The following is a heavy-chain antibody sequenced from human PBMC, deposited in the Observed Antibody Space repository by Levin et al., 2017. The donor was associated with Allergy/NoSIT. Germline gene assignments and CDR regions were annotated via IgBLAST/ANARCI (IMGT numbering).Heavy chain of an antibody. D-gene: IGHD6-13*01. CDR3: AKQAIGIAAAGRISEILYYFDY. J-gene: IGHJ4*02. Sequence: GGSLRLSCAASGFTFSSYAMSWVRQAPGKGLEWVSAISGSGGSTYYADSVKGRFTISRDNSKNTLYLQMNSLRAEDTAVYYCAKQAIGIAAAGRISEILYYFDYWGQGTLVTVSS. CDR2: ISGSGGST. CDR1: GFTFSSYA. V-gene: IGHV3-23*01.